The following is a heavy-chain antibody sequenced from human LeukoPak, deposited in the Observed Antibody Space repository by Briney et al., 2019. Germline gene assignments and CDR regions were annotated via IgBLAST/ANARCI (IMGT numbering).Heavy chain of an antibody. J-gene: IGHJ1*01. CDR2: ISAYNGNT. V-gene: IGHV1-18*01. CDR1: GYTFTSYG. Sequence: ASVKVSCKASGYTFTSYGINWVRQAPGQGLEWMGWISAYNGNTNYAQKLQGRVTMTTDTSTSTAYMELRSLRSDDTAVYYCARDPLAAAGTDSEYFQHWGQGTLVTVSS. D-gene: IGHD6-13*01. CDR3: ARDPLAAAGTDSEYFQH.